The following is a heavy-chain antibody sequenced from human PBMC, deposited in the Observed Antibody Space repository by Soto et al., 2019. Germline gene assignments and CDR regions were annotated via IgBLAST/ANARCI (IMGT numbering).Heavy chain of an antibody. CDR1: GGSISSGGYY. V-gene: IGHV4-31*03. D-gene: IGHD5-18*01. Sequence: PSETLSLTCTVSGGSISSGGYYWSWIRQHPGKGLEWIGYIYYSGSTYYNPSLKSRVTISVDTSKNQFSLKLSSVTAADTAVYYCARVKYSPPGYFDYWGKGALVTVSS. CDR2: IYYSGST. CDR3: ARVKYSPPGYFDY. J-gene: IGHJ4*02.